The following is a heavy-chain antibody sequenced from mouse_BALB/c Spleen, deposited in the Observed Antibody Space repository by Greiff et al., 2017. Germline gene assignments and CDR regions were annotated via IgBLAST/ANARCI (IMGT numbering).Heavy chain of an antibody. Sequence: ESGPGLVKPSQSLSLTCTVTGYSIPSDYAWNWIRQFPGNTLEWMGYISYSGSTSYNPSLKSRISITRDTSKNQFFLQLNSVTTEDTATYYCAREEGYGNYAMDYWGQGTSVTVSS. J-gene: IGHJ4*01. CDR2: ISYSGST. CDR1: GYSIPSDYA. CDR3: AREEGYGNYAMDY. V-gene: IGHV3-2*02. D-gene: IGHD2-1*01.